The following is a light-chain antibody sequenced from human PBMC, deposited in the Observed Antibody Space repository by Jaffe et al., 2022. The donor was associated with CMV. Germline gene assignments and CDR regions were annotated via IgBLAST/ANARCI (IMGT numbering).Light chain of an antibody. J-gene: IGKJ4*01. CDR3: QQYLTSPLT. V-gene: IGKV3-20*01. CDR2: GAS. Sequence: EVVMTQSPGTLSLSSGERATLSCRASRSLTSSYLAWYQQKPGQAPRLLIYGASTRATGIPDRFSGSGSGTDFTLTISRLEPDDFAVYYCQQYLTSPLTFGGGTRVEIK. CDR1: RSLTSSY.